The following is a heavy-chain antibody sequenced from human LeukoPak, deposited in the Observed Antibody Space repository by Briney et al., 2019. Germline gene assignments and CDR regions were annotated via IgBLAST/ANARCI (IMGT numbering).Heavy chain of an antibody. Sequence: QPGGSLRLSRAAAGFTFDDYAMDWVRHGPGEGLEGVSGISWSSGSIVYADSGKGRFTISRDNAKNQYSLSPRSVTAADTAVYYCARHPDSVAGFDSWGQGALVSVSS. CDR2: ISWSSGSI. J-gene: IGHJ4*02. V-gene: IGHV3-9*01. CDR1: GFTFDDYA. CDR3: ARHPDSVAGFDS. D-gene: IGHD3-16*01.